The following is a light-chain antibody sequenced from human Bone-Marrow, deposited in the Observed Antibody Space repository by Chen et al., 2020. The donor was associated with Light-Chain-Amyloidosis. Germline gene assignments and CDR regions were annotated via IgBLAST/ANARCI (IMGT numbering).Light chain of an antibody. CDR3: QVWDRSSDRPV. CDR2: DDS. V-gene: IGLV3-21*02. J-gene: IGLJ3*02. Sequence: SYVPTQPFSVSVDPGQTATSVCGGNKFRSTSVYWYQQTPVQAPLLVVYDDSDRPSGIPARLSGSKSGNTATLTSSRVEDGDEADYYCQVWDRSSDRPVFGGGTKLTVL. CDR1: KFRSTS.